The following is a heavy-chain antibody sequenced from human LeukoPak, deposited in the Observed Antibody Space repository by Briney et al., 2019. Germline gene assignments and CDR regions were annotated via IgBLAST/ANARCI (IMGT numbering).Heavy chain of an antibody. CDR1: GYTFTGYY. CDR3: ARGPSYGSGSSPDY. V-gene: IGHV1-2*02. CDR2: INPNSGGT. J-gene: IGHJ4*02. Sequence: GASVKVSFKASGYTFTGYYMHWVRQAPGQGLEWMGWINPNSGGTNYAQKFQGRVTMTRDTSISTAYMELSRLRSDDTAVYYCARGPSYGSGSSPDYWGQGTLVTVSS. D-gene: IGHD3-10*01.